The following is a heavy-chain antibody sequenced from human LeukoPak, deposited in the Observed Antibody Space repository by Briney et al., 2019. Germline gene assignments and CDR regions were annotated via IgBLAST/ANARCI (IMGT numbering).Heavy chain of an antibody. CDR2: ISGSGGST. J-gene: IGHJ5*02. V-gene: IGHV3-23*01. D-gene: IGHD6-19*01. CDR1: GFTFSSYA. Sequence: PGGSLRLSCAASGFTFSSYAMSWVRQAPGKGLEWVSAISGSGGSTYYADSVKGRFTISRDNSKNTLYLQMNSLRAEDTAVYYCARDSGGAGYSSVFDPWGQGTLVTVSS. CDR3: ARDSGGAGYSSVFDP.